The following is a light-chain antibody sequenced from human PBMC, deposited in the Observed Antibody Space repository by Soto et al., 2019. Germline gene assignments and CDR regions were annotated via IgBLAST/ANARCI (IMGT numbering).Light chain of an antibody. Sequence: ETVMTQSPATLSVSPGERATLSCRASQSVNSNLAWYQQKPGQAPRLLIYGASTRATGIPARFSGGGSGTESTLTISSLQSEDFAAYYCQQYNNWPPYTFGQGTKLEIK. CDR1: QSVNSN. J-gene: IGKJ2*01. CDR3: QQYNNWPPYT. CDR2: GAS. V-gene: IGKV3-15*01.